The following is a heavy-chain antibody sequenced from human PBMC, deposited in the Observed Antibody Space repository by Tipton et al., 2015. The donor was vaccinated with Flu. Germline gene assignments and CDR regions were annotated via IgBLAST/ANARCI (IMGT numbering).Heavy chain of an antibody. CDR3: ARDEGVVNYYFGMDV. CDR1: GFDFSVYG. Sequence: SLRLSCKVSGFDFSVYGMHWVRQAQGKGLEWVAVIWYDGSNIHYADSVKGRFTISRDNSKNTLYLQMNGLRAEDTAVYYCARDEGVVNYYFGMDVWGQGTTVTVSS. CDR2: IWYDGSNI. V-gene: IGHV3-33*01. J-gene: IGHJ6*01.